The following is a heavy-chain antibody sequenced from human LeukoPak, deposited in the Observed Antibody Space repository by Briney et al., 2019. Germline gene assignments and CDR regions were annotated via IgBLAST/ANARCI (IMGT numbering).Heavy chain of an antibody. J-gene: IGHJ6*03. V-gene: IGHV1-18*01. Sequence: ASVKVSCKASGYTFTSYGISWVRQAPGQGLEWMGWIGAYNGNTNYAQKLQGRVTMTTDTSTSTAYMELRSLRSDDTAVYYCARYDFWSGPDNRLYYYYMDVWGKGTTVTVSS. D-gene: IGHD3-3*01. CDR3: ARYDFWSGPDNRLYYYYMDV. CDR2: IGAYNGNT. CDR1: GYTFTSYG.